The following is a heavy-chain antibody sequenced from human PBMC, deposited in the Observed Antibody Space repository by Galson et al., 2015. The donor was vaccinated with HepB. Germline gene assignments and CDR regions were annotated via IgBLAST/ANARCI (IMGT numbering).Heavy chain of an antibody. Sequence: SLRLSCAASGFTFSTYGIHWVRQAPGKGLEWVAVIWYDGSNKYYADSVKGRFTISRDNSKNTVNLQMDSLRAEDTAVYYCARDCHNYFDYWGQGTLVTVSS. J-gene: IGHJ4*02. CDR2: IWYDGSNK. CDR3: ARDCHNYFDY. CDR1: GFTFSTYG. V-gene: IGHV3-33*01.